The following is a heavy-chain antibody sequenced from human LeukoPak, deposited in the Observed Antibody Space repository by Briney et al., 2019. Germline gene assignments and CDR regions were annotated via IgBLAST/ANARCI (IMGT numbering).Heavy chain of an antibody. CDR2: TSPNSGDT. Sequence: ASVKVSCKASGHTFSGNYMHWVRQAPGQELEWMGCTSPNSGDTNYAQKFQGRATLTRDTSISTAYMEMSRLRYDDTAVYYCAGGSGDYSPDYWGQGTLVTVSS. V-gene: IGHV1-2*02. CDR3: AGGSGDYSPDY. CDR1: GHTFSGNY. D-gene: IGHD3-22*01. J-gene: IGHJ4*02.